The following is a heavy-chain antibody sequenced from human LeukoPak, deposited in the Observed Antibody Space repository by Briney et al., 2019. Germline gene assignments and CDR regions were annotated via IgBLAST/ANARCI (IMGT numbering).Heavy chain of an antibody. Sequence: GGSLRLSCAASGFTFITYSMNWVRQAPGKGLEWISYISSSSTIYYADSVKGRFTISRDNAKNSLYLQMNSLRAEDTAVYYCARDLGTTGYYLDYWGQGTLVTVSS. CDR1: GFTFITYS. J-gene: IGHJ4*02. V-gene: IGHV3-48*01. D-gene: IGHD3-9*01. CDR2: ISSSSTI. CDR3: ARDLGTTGYYLDY.